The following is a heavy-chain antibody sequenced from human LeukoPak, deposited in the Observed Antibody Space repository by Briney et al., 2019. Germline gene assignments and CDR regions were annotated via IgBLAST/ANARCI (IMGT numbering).Heavy chain of an antibody. CDR2: VSGSGDST. Sequence: RTGGSLRLSCAASGFTFSSYAMSWVSQAPGKGLEWVSAVSGSGDSTYYAASVKGRFTISRDNAKNSLYLQMNSLRAEDTAVYYCARLRAAVEDYRGQGTLVTVSS. J-gene: IGHJ4*02. V-gene: IGHV3-23*01. CDR3: ARLRAAVEDY. D-gene: IGHD6-13*01. CDR1: GFTFSSYA.